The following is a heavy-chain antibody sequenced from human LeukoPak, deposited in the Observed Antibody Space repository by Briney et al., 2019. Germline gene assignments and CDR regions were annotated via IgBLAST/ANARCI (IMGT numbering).Heavy chain of an antibody. D-gene: IGHD5-24*01. Sequence: GRSLRLSCAASGFTLSSYAMHWVRQAPGKGLEGVAVISYDGSKKYYADSVKGRFTISRDNSKNTLYLQMNSLRAEDTAVYYCARDFGGYNTFYYYGMDVWGQGTTVTVSS. CDR2: ISYDGSKK. CDR1: GFTLSSYA. V-gene: IGHV3-30*04. J-gene: IGHJ6*02. CDR3: ARDFGGYNTFYYYGMDV.